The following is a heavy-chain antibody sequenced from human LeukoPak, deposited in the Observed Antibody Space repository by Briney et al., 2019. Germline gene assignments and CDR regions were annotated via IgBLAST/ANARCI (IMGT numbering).Heavy chain of an antibody. Sequence: PSETLSLTCTVSGGSISSGSYYWSWFRQPAEKGLEWIGRIYTSGSTYYNPSLKSRVTISADTSKNQFSLKLRSVTAADTAVYYCARGPRFGELLWHWFDPWGQGTLVTVSS. D-gene: IGHD3-10*01. J-gene: IGHJ5*02. CDR3: ARGPRFGELLWHWFDP. CDR2: IYTSGST. CDR1: GGSISSGSYY. V-gene: IGHV4-61*02.